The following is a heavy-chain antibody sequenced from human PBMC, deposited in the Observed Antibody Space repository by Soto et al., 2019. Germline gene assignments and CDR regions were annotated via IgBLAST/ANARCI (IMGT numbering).Heavy chain of an antibody. CDR3: TRSNSGNYYEVFDY. J-gene: IGHJ4*02. Sequence: PSETLSLTCAVSGGSISISSWWSWVRQPPGKGLEWIGEIYHSGSSNYNPSLKSRVTISVDKSKNQFSLKLSSVTAADTAVYYCTRSNSGNYYEVFDYWGQGTLVTVSS. D-gene: IGHD1-26*01. CDR1: GGSISISSW. CDR2: IYHSGSS. V-gene: IGHV4-4*02.